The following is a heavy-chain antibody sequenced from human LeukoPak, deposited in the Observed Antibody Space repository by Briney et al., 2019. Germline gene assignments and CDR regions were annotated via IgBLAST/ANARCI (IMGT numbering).Heavy chain of an antibody. Sequence: GGSLRLSCVASGFPFSSYWMTWVRQAPGKGLEWVANIEQDGSKKSYVDSVKGRFTISRDNAKNSLYLQMNSLRAEDTAIYYCTRVGYIDEGIDYWGQGTLVTVSS. J-gene: IGHJ4*02. CDR2: IEQDGSKK. D-gene: IGHD5-24*01. V-gene: IGHV3-7*04. CDR1: GFPFSSYW. CDR3: TRVGYIDEGIDY.